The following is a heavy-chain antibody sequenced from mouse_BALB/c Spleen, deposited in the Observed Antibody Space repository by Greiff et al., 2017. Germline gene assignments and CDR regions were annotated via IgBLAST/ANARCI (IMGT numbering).Heavy chain of an antibody. CDR1: GFTFSSYA. CDR2: ISSGGST. CDR3: AREDYYYGSSFAY. D-gene: IGHD1-1*01. Sequence: EVQLVESGGGLVKPGGSLKLSCAASGFTFSSYAMSWVRQTPEKRLEWVASISSGGSTYYPDSVKGRFTISRDNARNILYLQMSSLRSEDTAMYYCAREDYYYGSSFAYWGQGTLVTVSA. J-gene: IGHJ3*01. V-gene: IGHV5-6-5*01.